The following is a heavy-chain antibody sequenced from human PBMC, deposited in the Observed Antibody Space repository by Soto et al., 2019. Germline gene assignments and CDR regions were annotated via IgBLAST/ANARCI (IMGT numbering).Heavy chain of an antibody. CDR1: GFTFSNAW. Sequence: GGSLRLSCAASGFTFSNAWMSWVRQAPGKGLEWVGRIKSKTDVGTTDYAAPVKGRFTISRDDAKNTLYLQMNSLKTEDAAVYDCTAVYSSSSGFSYWGQGTLVTVSS. CDR3: TAVYSSSSGFSY. D-gene: IGHD6-6*01. J-gene: IGHJ4*02. V-gene: IGHV3-15*01. CDR2: IKSKTDVGTT.